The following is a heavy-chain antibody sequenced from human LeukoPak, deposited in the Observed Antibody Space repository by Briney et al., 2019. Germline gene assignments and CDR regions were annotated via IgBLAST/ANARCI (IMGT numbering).Heavy chain of an antibody. V-gene: IGHV3-21*01. CDR1: GFTFSSYS. D-gene: IGHD3-22*01. Sequence: KSGGSLRLSCAASGFTFSSYSMNWVRQAPGKGLEWVSSISSSSSYIYYADSVKGRFTISRDNAKNSLYLQMNSLRAEDTAVYYCARGPSGDYDSSGYYYGIYFDYWGQGTLVTVSS. CDR2: ISSSSSYI. CDR3: ARGPSGDYDSSGYYYGIYFDY. J-gene: IGHJ4*02.